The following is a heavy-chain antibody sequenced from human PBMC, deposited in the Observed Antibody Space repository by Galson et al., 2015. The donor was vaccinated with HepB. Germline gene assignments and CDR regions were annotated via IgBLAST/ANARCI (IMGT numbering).Heavy chain of an antibody. CDR3: AKGGAITMIVVVISDFDY. CDR2: ISGSGGST. J-gene: IGHJ4*02. Sequence: SLRLSCAASGFTFSSYAMSWVRQAPGKGLEWVSAISGSGGSTYYADSVKGRFTISRDNSKNTLYLQMNSLRAEDTAVYYCAKGGAITMIVVVISDFDYWGQGTLVTVSS. CDR1: GFTFSSYA. V-gene: IGHV3-23*01. D-gene: IGHD3-22*01.